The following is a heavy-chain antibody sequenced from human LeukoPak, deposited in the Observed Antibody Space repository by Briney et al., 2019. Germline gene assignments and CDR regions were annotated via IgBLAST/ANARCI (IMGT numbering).Heavy chain of an antibody. V-gene: IGHV4-39*07. CDR1: GGSISSSSYQ. Sequence: SETLSLTCTVSGGSISSSSYQWGWIRQPPGKGLEWIGSIYYSGSTYYNPSLKSRVTISVDTSKNQFSLKVRSVTAADTAVYYCARVDYYYYYMDVWDKGTTVTVSS. CDR3: ARVDYYYYYMDV. J-gene: IGHJ6*03. CDR2: IYYSGST.